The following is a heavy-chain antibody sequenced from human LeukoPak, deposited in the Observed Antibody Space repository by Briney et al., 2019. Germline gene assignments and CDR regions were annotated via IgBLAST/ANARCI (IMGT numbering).Heavy chain of an antibody. V-gene: IGHV4-4*07. CDR1: GGSFRSYF. Sequence: PSETLSLTCTVSGGSFRSYFWTWIRQPAGKGLEWIGRIYASGGTNFNSSLRSRVTMSLDTSKNQFSLKLTSVTAADTAVYYCTRESSTAVTTPFDYWGQGTLVSVSS. J-gene: IGHJ4*02. CDR2: IYASGGT. CDR3: TRESSTAVTTPFDY. D-gene: IGHD4-17*01.